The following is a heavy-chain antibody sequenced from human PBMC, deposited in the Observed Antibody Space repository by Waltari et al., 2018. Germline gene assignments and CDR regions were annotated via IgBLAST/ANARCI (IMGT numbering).Heavy chain of an antibody. Sequence: EVQLLESGGGLVQPGGSLRLSCAASGFTFSSYAMSWVRKAPGKGLSWVSAFGGSGVAQYTPTSVKGRFTISRANSRTPLYRQRKGLGAKKTAVYYCGKGFGSPFLRLTNWGREPLVTVS. CDR2: FGGSGVA. CDR1: GFTFSSYA. D-gene: IGHD3-10*01. J-gene: IGHJ4*02. CDR3: GKGFGSPFLRLTN. V-gene: IGHV3-23*01.